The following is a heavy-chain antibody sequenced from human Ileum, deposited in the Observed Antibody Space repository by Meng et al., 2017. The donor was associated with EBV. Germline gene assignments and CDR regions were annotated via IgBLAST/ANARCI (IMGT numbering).Heavy chain of an antibody. D-gene: IGHD4-17*01. J-gene: IGHJ4*02. CDR2: ICYTDYT. CDR3: AMGPDYAKTGY. Sequence: QLQESGPGLVKPSETLSLTCSVSGGSISSSNYCWGWIRQPPGKGLEWIQSICYTDYTYYNPSLKSRVTISADKSKNQFSLRLNSLTAADTAVYYCAMGPDYAKTGYWGQGTLVTVPS. CDR1: GGSISSSNYC. V-gene: IGHV4-39*01.